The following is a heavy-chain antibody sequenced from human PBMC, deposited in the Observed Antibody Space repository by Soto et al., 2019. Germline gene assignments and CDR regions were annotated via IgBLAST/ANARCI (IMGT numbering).Heavy chain of an antibody. Sequence: EVQLVESGGGLVQPGRSLRLSCAASGFTFDDYAMHWVRQDPGKGLGWVSGISWNSGSIGYADSVKGRFTISRDNAKNSLYLQMNSLRAEDTALYYCAKDGEVAAVIWFDPWGQGTLFTVSS. J-gene: IGHJ5*02. D-gene: IGHD6-19*01. CDR2: ISWNSGSI. CDR3: AKDGEVAAVIWFDP. CDR1: GFTFDDYA. V-gene: IGHV3-9*01.